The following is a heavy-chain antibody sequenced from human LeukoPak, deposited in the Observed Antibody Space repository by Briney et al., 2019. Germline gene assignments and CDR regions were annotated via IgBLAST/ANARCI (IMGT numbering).Heavy chain of an antibody. Sequence: SETLSLTCTVSGGSISSYYWSWIRQPAGKGLEWIGRIYTSGSTNCNPSLKSRATMSVDTSKNQFSLKLSSVTAADTAVYYCARGYYYDSSGYLIDYWGQGTLVTVSS. V-gene: IGHV4-4*07. CDR1: GGSISSYY. CDR3: ARGYYYDSSGYLIDY. J-gene: IGHJ4*02. CDR2: IYTSGST. D-gene: IGHD3-22*01.